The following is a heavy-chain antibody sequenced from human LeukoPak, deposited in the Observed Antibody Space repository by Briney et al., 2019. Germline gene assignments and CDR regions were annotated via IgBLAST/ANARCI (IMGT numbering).Heavy chain of an antibody. CDR2: VYYSGSP. V-gene: IGHV4-59*12. CDR3: ARRRKIQLWPSGGGDAFDI. D-gene: IGHD5-18*01. Sequence: SETLSLTCSVSGDSIIDYYWNWIRQPPGKGLEWIGYVYYSGSPNYNPSLKSRVTISVDTSRTQFSLKLTSVTAAATALYYCARRRKIQLWPSGGGDAFDIWGQGTMVTVSS. CDR1: GDSIIDYY. J-gene: IGHJ3*02.